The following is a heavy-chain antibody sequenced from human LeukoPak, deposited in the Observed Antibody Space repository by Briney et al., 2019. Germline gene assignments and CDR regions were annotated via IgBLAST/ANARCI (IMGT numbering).Heavy chain of an antibody. D-gene: IGHD3-16*01. CDR1: GYTFTIDG. CDR3: ARGLGMSYAFDI. J-gene: IGHJ3*02. Sequence: ASVKVSCKASGYTFTIDGVNWVRQATGQGLEWMGWMNPNSVNTVYAQKFQGRVTMTRSTSISTAYMELSSLRSDDTAVYSCARGLGMSYAFDIWGQGTMVTVSS. V-gene: IGHV1-8*01. CDR2: MNPNSVNT.